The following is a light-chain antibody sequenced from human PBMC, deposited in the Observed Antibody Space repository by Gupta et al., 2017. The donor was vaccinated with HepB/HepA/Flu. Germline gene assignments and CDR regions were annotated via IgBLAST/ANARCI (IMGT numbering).Light chain of an antibody. V-gene: IGKV3-15*01. J-gene: IGKJ4*01. CDR2: SAS. Sequence: ILMTQSPATLSVSPGEGATLSCRASQSVSNNLAWYQQKPGQAPRLLIYSASNRATGIPARFSGSGAGTKFTLTISSLQSEDFAVYYCQHFNNWPPTFGGGTKVEIK. CDR1: QSVSNN. CDR3: QHFNNWPPT.